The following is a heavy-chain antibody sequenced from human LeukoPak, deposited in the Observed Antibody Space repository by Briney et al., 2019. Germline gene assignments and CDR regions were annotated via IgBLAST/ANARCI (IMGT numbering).Heavy chain of an antibody. D-gene: IGHD3-9*01. V-gene: IGHV3-43*01. CDR3: VKEEDWVFSD. J-gene: IGHJ4*02. Sequence: PGRSLRLSSAASGFTFDDYTMHWVRQAPGKGLEWVSLIYLDGGDTYYADSVKGRFTISRDNSKNSLYLQMNSLRTEDTALYYWVKEEDWVFSDWGQGTLVTV. CDR2: IYLDGGDT. CDR1: GFTFDDYT.